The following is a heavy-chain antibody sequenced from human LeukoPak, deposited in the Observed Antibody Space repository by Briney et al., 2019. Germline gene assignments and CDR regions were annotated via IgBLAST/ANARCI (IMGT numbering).Heavy chain of an antibody. V-gene: IGHV3-21*01. J-gene: IGHJ4*02. Sequence: GGSLRLSCAASGFTFSTYNMNWVRQAPGKGLEWVSSISSSTSYMYYADSVKGRFTISRDNAKNTLYLQMDSLRAEDTAVYYCARGTISDYWGQGTLVTVSS. CDR3: ARGTISDY. CDR2: ISSSTSYM. CDR1: GFTFSTYN. D-gene: IGHD3-3*01.